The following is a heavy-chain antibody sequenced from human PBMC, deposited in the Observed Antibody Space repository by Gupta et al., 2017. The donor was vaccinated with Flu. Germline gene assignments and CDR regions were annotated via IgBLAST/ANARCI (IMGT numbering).Heavy chain of an antibody. CDR3: AREISGGKHDAFEI. CDR1: GGSISSGGYY. Sequence: QVQLQESGPGVVKSSQTLSLTCTVSGGSISSGGYYWSWIRQHPGKGLEWMGYMYYRGSTYYNPSLQSRVTISVDTSKNQFSLNLNSVTAADTALYFCAREISGGKHDAFEIWGQGTMVTVSS. V-gene: IGHV4-31*03. CDR2: MYYRGST. D-gene: IGHD2-15*01. J-gene: IGHJ3*02.